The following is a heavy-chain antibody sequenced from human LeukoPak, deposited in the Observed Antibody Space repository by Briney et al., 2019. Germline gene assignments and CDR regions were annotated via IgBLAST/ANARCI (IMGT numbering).Heavy chain of an antibody. CDR1: GFTFSSYA. CDR3: SRAMYYDLPDWYFDL. CDR2: ISGSGGST. Sequence: GGSLRLSCAASGFTFSSYAMSWVRQAPGKGLEWVSAISGSGGSTYYADSVKGRFTISRDNSKNTLYLQMNSLRAEDTAVYYCSRAMYYDLPDWYFDLLGRGTLVTVSS. V-gene: IGHV3-23*01. J-gene: IGHJ2*01. D-gene: IGHD3-3*01.